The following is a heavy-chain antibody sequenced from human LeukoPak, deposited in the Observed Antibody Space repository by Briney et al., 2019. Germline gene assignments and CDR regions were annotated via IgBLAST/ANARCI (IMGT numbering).Heavy chain of an antibody. Sequence: GGSLRLSCAASGFTVSRHYMSWVRQAPGKGLEWVSSISSSSSYIYYADSVKGRFTISRDNAKNSLYLQMNSLRAEDTAVYYCARENIVVVPTGYTITVFDYWGQGTLVTVSS. CDR2: ISSSSSYI. CDR3: ARENIVVVPTGYTITVFDY. V-gene: IGHV3-21*01. CDR1: GFTVSRHY. D-gene: IGHD2-2*01. J-gene: IGHJ4*02.